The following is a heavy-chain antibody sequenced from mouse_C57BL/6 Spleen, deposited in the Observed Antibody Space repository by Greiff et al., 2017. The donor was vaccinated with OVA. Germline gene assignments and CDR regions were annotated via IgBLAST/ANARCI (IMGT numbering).Heavy chain of an antibody. J-gene: IGHJ3*01. V-gene: IGHV2-5*01. D-gene: IGHD4-1*01. CDR1: GFSFTSYG. Sequence: VQRVESGPGLVQPSQRLSITCTVSGFSFTSYGVHWVRQSPGKGLEWLGVIWRGGSTDYNAAFMSRLSITKDNSKSQVFFKMNSLQVDDTAIYYCANWGFAYWGQGTLVTVSA. CDR3: ANWGFAY. CDR2: IWRGGST.